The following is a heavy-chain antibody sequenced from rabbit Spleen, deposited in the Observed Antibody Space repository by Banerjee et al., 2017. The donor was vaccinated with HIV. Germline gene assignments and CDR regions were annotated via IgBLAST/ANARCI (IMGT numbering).Heavy chain of an antibody. CDR3: ARDGAGGSYFAL. CDR2: IDPVFGIT. V-gene: IGHV1S7*01. D-gene: IGHD8-1*01. J-gene: IGHJ6*01. Sequence: QMVESAGGLVQPGGSLKLSCKASGFTLSSSYMNWVRQAPGKGLEWIGYIDPVFGITYYANWVNGRFSISRENAQNTVFLQMTSLTAADTATYFCARDGAGGSYFALWGPGTLVTVS. CDR1: GFTLSSSY.